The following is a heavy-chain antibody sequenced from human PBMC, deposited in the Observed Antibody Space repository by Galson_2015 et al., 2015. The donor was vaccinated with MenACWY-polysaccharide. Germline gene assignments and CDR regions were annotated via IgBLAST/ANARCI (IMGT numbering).Heavy chain of an antibody. CDR2: IGSSGSTI. V-gene: IGHV3-11*01. Sequence: SLRLSCAASGFTFSDYYMSWIRQAPGKGLEWVSYIGSSGSTIYYADSVKGRFTISRDNAKNSLYLQMNSLRAEDTAVYYCARPRGYSYGLPDAFDIWGQGTMVTVSS. CDR3: ARPRGYSYGLPDAFDI. D-gene: IGHD5-18*01. CDR1: GFTFSDYY. J-gene: IGHJ3*02.